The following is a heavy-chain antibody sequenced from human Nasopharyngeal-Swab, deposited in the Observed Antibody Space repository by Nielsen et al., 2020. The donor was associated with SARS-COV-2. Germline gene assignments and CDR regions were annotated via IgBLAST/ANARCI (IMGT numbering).Heavy chain of an antibody. CDR2: IIPMCGIA. Sequence: SVKVSCKASGGTFRSQGISWVRQAPGQGLEWMGRIIPMCGIANYAQKFQGRVTITADKSTSTVYMDLSSLRSEDTAVYYCARGPDPALKFDPWGQGTLVAVSS. D-gene: IGHD5-18*01. CDR3: ARGPDPALKFDP. V-gene: IGHV1-69*04. J-gene: IGHJ5*02. CDR1: GGTFRSQG.